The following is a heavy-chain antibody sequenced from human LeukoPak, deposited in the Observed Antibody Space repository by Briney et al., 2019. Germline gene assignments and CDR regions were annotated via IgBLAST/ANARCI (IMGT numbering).Heavy chain of an antibody. CDR3: ARDRWFGDYFDY. CDR2: ISASNGNT. CDR1: GYTFTSYG. D-gene: IGHD3-10*01. Sequence: ASVKVSCKASGYTFTSYGISWVRQAPGQGLEWMGWISASNGNTNYAQKLQGRVTMTTDTSTSTAYMELRSLRSDDTAVYYCARDRWFGDYFDYWGQGTLVTVSS. J-gene: IGHJ4*02. V-gene: IGHV1-18*01.